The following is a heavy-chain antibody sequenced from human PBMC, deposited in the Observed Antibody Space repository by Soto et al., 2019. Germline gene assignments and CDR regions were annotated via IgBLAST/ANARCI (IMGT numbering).Heavy chain of an antibody. CDR2: ISYDGSNK. V-gene: IGHV3-30*18. CDR3: AKDRDFWSGRDAFDI. Sequence: GGSLRLSCAASGFTFSSYGMHWVRQAPGKGLEWVAVISYDGSNKYYADSVKGRFTISRDNSKNTLYLQMNSLRAEDTAVYYCAKDRDFWSGRDAFDIWGQGTMVTVSS. J-gene: IGHJ3*02. D-gene: IGHD3-3*01. CDR1: GFTFSSYG.